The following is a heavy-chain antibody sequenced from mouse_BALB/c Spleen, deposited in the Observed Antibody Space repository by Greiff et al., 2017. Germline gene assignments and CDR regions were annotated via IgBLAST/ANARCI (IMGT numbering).Heavy chain of an antibody. J-gene: IGHJ4*01. D-gene: IGHD1-1*01. CDR1: GYTFTDYN. V-gene: IGHV1-18*01. CDR3: ARGPYYYGSSPYAMDY. CDR2: INPNNGGT. Sequence: VQLQQSGPELVKPGASVKIPCKASGYTFTDYNMDWVKQSHGKSLEWIGDINPNNGGTIYNQKFKGKATLTVDKSSSTAYMELRSLTSEDTAVYYCARGPYYYGSSPYAMDYWGQGTSVTVSS.